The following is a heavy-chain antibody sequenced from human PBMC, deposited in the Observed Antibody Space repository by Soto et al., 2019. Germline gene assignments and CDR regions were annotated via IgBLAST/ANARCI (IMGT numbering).Heavy chain of an antibody. V-gene: IGHV3-23*01. CDR1: GFTFSSYA. D-gene: IGHD6-6*01. Sequence: GGSLRLSCAASGFTFSSYAMSWVRQAPGKGLEWVSAISGSGGSTYYADSVKGRFTISRDNSKNTLYLQMNSLRAEDTAVYYCAKDGQLVPLHRFPSDCYYMDAWGKGTTVPVS. CDR2: ISGSGGST. J-gene: IGHJ6*03. CDR3: AKDGQLVPLHRFPSDCYYMDA.